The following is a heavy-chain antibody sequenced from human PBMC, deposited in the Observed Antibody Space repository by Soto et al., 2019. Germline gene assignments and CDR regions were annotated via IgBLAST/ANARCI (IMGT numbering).Heavy chain of an antibody. Sequence: SQTLSLTCAISGDSVSSNSAAWNWIRQSPSRGLEWLGRTYYRSKWYNDYAVSVKSRITINPDTSKNQFSLQLNSVTPEDTAVYYCARESDNSCWGYNWFDPWGQGTLVTVSS. D-gene: IGHD6-19*01. CDR3: ARESDNSCWGYNWFDP. CDR1: GDSVSSNSAA. V-gene: IGHV6-1*01. CDR2: TYYRSKWYN. J-gene: IGHJ5*02.